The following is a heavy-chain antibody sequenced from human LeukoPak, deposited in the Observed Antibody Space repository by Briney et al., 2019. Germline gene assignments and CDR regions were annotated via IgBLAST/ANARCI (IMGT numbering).Heavy chain of an antibody. J-gene: IGHJ4*02. V-gene: IGHV5-51*01. D-gene: IGHD6-6*01. CDR2: IYPGDSDI. CDR1: GYSFTDYW. CDR3: ARHGRYSSSPSGWSDY. Sequence: GESLKICCKGSGYSFTDYWIGWVRQMPGKGLEWMGIIYPGDSDIRYSPSFKGQVTISADKSITTAYLECSSLQASDTAMYYCARHGRYSSSPSGWSDYWGQGTMVTVSS.